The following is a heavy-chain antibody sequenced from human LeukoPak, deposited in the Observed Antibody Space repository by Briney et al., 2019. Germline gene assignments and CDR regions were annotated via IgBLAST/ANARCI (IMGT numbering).Heavy chain of an antibody. J-gene: IGHJ6*03. CDR2: MYYTGSS. V-gene: IGHV4-59*01. CDR1: GVSISTYF. D-gene: IGHD3-16*02. Sequence: SSETLSLTCSVSGVSISTYFWTWIRQAPRQGLEWIGYMYYTGSSNYNPSLESRVAISIDTSKNEFSLKLTSVTPADTAVYYCARGGYRSYYFVDFWGKGTTVIVSS. CDR3: ARGGYRSYYFVDF.